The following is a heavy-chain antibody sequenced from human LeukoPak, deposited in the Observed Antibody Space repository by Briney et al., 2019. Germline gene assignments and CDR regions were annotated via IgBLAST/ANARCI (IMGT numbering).Heavy chain of an antibody. CDR3: ARERRIDTYYFDY. CDR1: GFTFSGYW. V-gene: IGHV3-7*01. D-gene: IGHD1-26*01. J-gene: IGHJ4*02. CDR2: IKQGGSEK. Sequence: GGSLRLSCAASGFTFSGYWMSWVRQAPGKGLEWVANIKQGGSEKNYVDSVKGRFTISRDNAENSLYLQVNILRAEDTAVYYCARERRIDTYYFDYWGQGTLVTVSS.